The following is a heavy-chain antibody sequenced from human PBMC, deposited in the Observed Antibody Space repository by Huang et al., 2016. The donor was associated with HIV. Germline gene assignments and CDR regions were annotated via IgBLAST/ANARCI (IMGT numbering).Heavy chain of an antibody. V-gene: IGHV4-59*02. Sequence: QVRLQESGPGLVKPSETLSLSCTVSGDSVSSHYWGWIRHPPGKGLEWIGTVYDSGTTKYNPRLKSRITLSVDTSKNGFSLNITSVSAADTAMYFCVRDQGRLAVGGIDNWFDPWGQGALVTVSS. J-gene: IGHJ5*02. CDR1: GDSVSSHY. CDR3: VRDQGRLAVGGIDNWFDP. D-gene: IGHD6-19*01. CDR2: VYDSGTT.